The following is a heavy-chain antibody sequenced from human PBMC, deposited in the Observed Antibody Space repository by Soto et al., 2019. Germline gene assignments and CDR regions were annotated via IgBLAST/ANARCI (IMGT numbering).Heavy chain of an antibody. Sequence: QVQLVESGGGLVKPGGPLRLSFAASGFTFSDSFMSWSRQTPGKGLEWLAYISGRDGNIYYADSVMGRFTISRENAKNSVYLQMNSLRAEDTAVYYCAGDQGPNYMAVWGKGTTVTVS. CDR3: AGDQGPNYMAV. CDR2: ISGRDGNI. CDR1: GFTFSDSF. J-gene: IGHJ6*03. V-gene: IGHV3-11*01.